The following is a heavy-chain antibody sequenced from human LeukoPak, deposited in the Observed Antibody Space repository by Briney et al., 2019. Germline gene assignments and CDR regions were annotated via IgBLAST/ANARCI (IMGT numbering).Heavy chain of an antibody. V-gene: IGHV4-59*01. Sequence: SETLSLTCTVSGGSISSYYWSWIRQPPGKGLEWIGYIYYSGSTNYNPSLKSRVTISVDTSKNQFSLKLSSVTAADTAVYYCARGGEIYCGDYVLAYYYYYMDVWGKGTTVTVSS. CDR3: ARGGEIYCGDYVLAYYYYYMDV. J-gene: IGHJ6*03. D-gene: IGHD4-17*01. CDR2: IYYSGST. CDR1: GGSISSYY.